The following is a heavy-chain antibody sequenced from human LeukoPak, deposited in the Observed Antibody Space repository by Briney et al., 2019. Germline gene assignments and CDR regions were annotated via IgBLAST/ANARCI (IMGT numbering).Heavy chain of an antibody. CDR3: ARDFGGSRDY. V-gene: IGHV3-74*01. Sequence: GGSLRLSCAASGFTFSRYWMHWVRQAPGKGLVWVSRINSDGSTINYADSVKGRFTISRDNAKNTLYLQMNSLRAEDTAVYYCARDFGGSRDYWGQGTLVTVSS. D-gene: IGHD3-10*01. CDR2: INSDGSTI. CDR1: GFTFSRYW. J-gene: IGHJ4*02.